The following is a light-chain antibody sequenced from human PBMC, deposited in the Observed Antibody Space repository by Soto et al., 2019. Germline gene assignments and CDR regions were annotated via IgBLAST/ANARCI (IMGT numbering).Light chain of an antibody. Sequence: VTKSPGALSLSPRERATLSFRASQSVSSSYLAWYQQKPGQAPRLLIYGASSRATGIPDRFSGSGSGTDFTLTISRLEPEDFAVYYCQHYGNSPRTFGQGTRLEIK. J-gene: IGKJ5*01. CDR1: QSVSSSY. CDR2: GAS. V-gene: IGKV3-20*01. CDR3: QHYGNSPRT.